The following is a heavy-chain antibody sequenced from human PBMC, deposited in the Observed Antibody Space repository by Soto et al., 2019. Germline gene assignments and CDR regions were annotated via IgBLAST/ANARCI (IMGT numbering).Heavy chain of an antibody. Sequence: SETLSLTCPVSGGSISSYYWSWIRQPPGKGLEWIGYIYYSGSTNYNPSLKSRVTISVDTSKNQFSLKLSSVTAADTAVYYCARGITGYYFDYWGQGTLVTVSS. CDR3: ARGITGYYFDY. V-gene: IGHV4-59*01. CDR1: GGSISSYY. J-gene: IGHJ4*02. D-gene: IGHD1-20*01. CDR2: IYYSGST.